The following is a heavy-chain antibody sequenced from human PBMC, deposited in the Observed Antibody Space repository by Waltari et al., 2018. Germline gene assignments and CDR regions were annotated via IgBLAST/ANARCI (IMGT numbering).Heavy chain of an antibody. CDR2: IYHSGST. CDR3: ARGPLDDILTGYRPNWFDP. J-gene: IGHJ5*02. V-gene: IGHV4-38-2*01. CDR1: GYSISSGYY. Sequence: QVQLQESGPGLVKPSETLSLTCAVSGYSISSGYYWGWLRQPPGKGLEWIGSIYHSGSTYYNPSLKSRVTISVDTSKNQFSLKLSSVTAADTAVYYCARGPLDDILTGYRPNWFDPWGQGTLVTVSS. D-gene: IGHD3-9*01.